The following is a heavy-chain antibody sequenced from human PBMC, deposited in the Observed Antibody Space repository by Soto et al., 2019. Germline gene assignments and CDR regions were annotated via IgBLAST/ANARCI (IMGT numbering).Heavy chain of an antibody. CDR3: AKEEEWVVVVPAATYYYYMDV. Sequence: GGSLRLSCGASGFTFSNYAMTWVRQAPGKGLEWVSAIGGSGGSTYYTDSVKGRFTISRDNSKNTLFLQMDSLRAEDTALYYCAKEEEWVVVVPAATYYYYMDVWGKGTTVTVSS. D-gene: IGHD2-2*01. V-gene: IGHV3-23*01. CDR1: GFTFSNYA. J-gene: IGHJ6*03. CDR2: IGGSGGST.